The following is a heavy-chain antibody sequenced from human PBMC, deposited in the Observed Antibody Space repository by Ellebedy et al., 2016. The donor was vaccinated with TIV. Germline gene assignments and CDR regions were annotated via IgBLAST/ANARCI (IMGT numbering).Heavy chain of an antibody. J-gene: IGHJ2*01. Sequence: GESLKISCAASGFTFSNAWMNWVRQAPGKGLEWVGRIKSKTDGGTTGYAAPVKGRFTISRDDSKNTLYLQMNSLKTEDTAVYYCTTGSTIFGVVAYWYFDLWGRGTLVTVSS. CDR2: IKSKTDGGTT. D-gene: IGHD3-3*01. V-gene: IGHV3-15*07. CDR3: TTGSTIFGVVAYWYFDL. CDR1: GFTFSNAW.